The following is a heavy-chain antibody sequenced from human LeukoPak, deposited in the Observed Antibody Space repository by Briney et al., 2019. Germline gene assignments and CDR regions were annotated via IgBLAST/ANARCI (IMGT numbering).Heavy chain of an antibody. CDR3: ARASSSRGNYYYYMDV. CDR2: IYTSGST. CDR1: GGSISSYY. V-gene: IGHV4-4*07. J-gene: IGHJ6*03. D-gene: IGHD6-6*01. Sequence: SETLSLTCTVSGGSISSYYWSWIRQPAGKGLEWIGRIYTSGSTNYNPSLKSRVTISVDKSKNQFSLRLSSVTAADTAVYYCARASSSRGNYYYYMDVWGKGTTVTVSS.